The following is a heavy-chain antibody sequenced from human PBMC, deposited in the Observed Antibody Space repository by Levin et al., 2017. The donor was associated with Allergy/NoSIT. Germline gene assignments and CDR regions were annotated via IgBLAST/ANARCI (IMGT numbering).Heavy chain of an antibody. Sequence: SGGSLRLSCAASGFTFSSQTMSWVRQTPGKGLQWVSAISDSGDNAYYADSVKGRFTISRDNSKNTLFLHMNSLRVEDTAVYYCANRGWLESWGQGTLVTVSS. V-gene: IGHV3-23*01. CDR3: ANRGWLES. CDR2: ISDSGDNA. J-gene: IGHJ5*01. CDR1: GFTFSSQT.